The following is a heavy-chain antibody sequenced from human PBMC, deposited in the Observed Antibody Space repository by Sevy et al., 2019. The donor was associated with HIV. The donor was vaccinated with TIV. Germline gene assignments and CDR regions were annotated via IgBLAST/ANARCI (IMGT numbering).Heavy chain of an antibody. D-gene: IGHD2-21*01. J-gene: IGHJ6*02. CDR1: GFTFRSYS. V-gene: IGHV3-48*01. CDR3: ARDGGYSDYGMDA. CDR2: ISSGSTTV. Sequence: GGSLRLSCAASGFTFRSYSINWVRQAPGKGLECVSFISSGSTTVYYTYSVKGRFTISRDSAKNSVYLQMNSLRVEDTGVYYCARDGGYSDYGMDAWGQGTTVTVSS.